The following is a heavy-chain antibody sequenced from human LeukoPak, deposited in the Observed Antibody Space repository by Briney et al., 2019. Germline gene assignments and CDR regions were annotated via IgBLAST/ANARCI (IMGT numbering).Heavy chain of an antibody. CDR3: ATLFGADY. J-gene: IGHJ4*02. D-gene: IGHD3-3*01. Sequence: PGGSLRLSCAASGFTFSSSVMNWVRQAPGKGLEWVSGISAGGGGTYYAGSVKGRFTISRDNSKTTLFLQMNSLRAEDTAVYYCATLFGADYWGQGTLVTVSS. CDR1: GFTFSSSV. V-gene: IGHV3-23*01. CDR2: ISAGGGGT.